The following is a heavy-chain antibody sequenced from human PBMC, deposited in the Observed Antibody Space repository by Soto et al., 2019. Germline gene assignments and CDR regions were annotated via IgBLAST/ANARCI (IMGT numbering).Heavy chain of an antibody. D-gene: IGHD1-1*01. CDR1: GYTFTDYD. CDR3: EVTTGY. V-gene: IGHV1-8*02. J-gene: IGHJ4*02. CDR2: MSPDSGNT. Sequence: QVQVVQSRAEVKKPGASVRVSCKTSGYTFTDYDINWVRQAAGQGLEYTGWMSPDSGNTGYSQQFQGRVTMTSNTSTSTAYMELSSLTSEDTAVYYCEVTTGYWGQGTMVTVSS.